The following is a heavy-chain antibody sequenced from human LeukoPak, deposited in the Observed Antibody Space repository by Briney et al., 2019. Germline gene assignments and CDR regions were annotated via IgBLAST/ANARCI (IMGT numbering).Heavy chain of an antibody. Sequence: SETLSLTCTVSGGSISGSHWNWIRQPPGNGRRWVGNIYYSGSADSNPSLKSRVTISADTSKNHITLKLTSVTAADTAMYYCARRNDFDIWGPGTMVTVSS. CDR1: GGSISGSH. CDR2: IYYSGSA. V-gene: IGHV4-59*08. J-gene: IGHJ3*02. CDR3: ARRNDFDI.